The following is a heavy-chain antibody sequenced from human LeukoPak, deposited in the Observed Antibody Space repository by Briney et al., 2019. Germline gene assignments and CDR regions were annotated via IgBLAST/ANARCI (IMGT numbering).Heavy chain of an antibody. CDR3: ARVRYCSSTSCYFFDY. CDR1: GYTFTSYG. Sequence: ASVKVSCKASGYTFTSYGISWVRQAPGQGLEWMGWISAYNGNTNYAQKLQGRVTMTTDTSTSTAHMELRSLRSDDTAVYYCARVRYCSSTSCYFFDYWGQGTLVTVSS. CDR2: ISAYNGNT. D-gene: IGHD2-2*01. V-gene: IGHV1-18*01. J-gene: IGHJ4*02.